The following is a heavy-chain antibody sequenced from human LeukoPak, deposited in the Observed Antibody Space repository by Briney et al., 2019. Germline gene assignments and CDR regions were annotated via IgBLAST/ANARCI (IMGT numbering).Heavy chain of an antibody. D-gene: IGHD6-13*01. Sequence: PSETLSLTCTVSGGSISSSSYYWGWIRQPPGKGLEWIGSIYYSGSTYYNPSLKSRVTISVDTSKNQFSLKLSSVTAADTAVYYCAREELVHERSQHWGQGTLVTVSS. CDR3: AREELVHERSQH. CDR2: IYYSGST. J-gene: IGHJ1*01. V-gene: IGHV4-39*07. CDR1: GGSISSSSYY.